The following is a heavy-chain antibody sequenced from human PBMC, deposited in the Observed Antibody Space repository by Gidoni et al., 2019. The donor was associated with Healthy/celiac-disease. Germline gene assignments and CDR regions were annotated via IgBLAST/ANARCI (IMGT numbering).Heavy chain of an antibody. CDR3: AKGWDYYDSSGYDDY. CDR2: ISYDVSNK. J-gene: IGHJ4*02. D-gene: IGHD3-22*01. CDR1: GCTFSSYG. Sequence: QVQLVESGGGVVQPGRSLRLSCAASGCTFSSYGMHWVRQAPGKGLEWVAVISYDVSNKYYADSVKGRFTISRDNSKNTLYLQMNSLRAEDTAVYYCAKGWDYYDSSGYDDYWGQGTLVTVSS. V-gene: IGHV3-30*18.